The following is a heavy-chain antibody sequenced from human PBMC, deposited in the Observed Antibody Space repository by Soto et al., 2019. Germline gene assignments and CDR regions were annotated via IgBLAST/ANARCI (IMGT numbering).Heavy chain of an antibody. CDR3: ARLGGFPIYYMDV. V-gene: IGHV3-48*01. Sequence: SGGSLRLSCAASGFTFSSYSMNWVRRAPGKGLEWVSYISSSSNAIYYADSVKGRFSISRDNAKNSLSLQMNSLRAEDTAVYYCARLGGFPIYYMDVWGKGTTVTVSS. J-gene: IGHJ6*03. CDR1: GFTFSSYS. CDR2: ISSSSNAI. D-gene: IGHD2-15*01.